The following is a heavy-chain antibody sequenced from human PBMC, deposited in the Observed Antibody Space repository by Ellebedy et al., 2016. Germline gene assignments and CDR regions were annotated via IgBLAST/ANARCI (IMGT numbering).Heavy chain of an antibody. V-gene: IGHV3-15*01. D-gene: IGHD4-17*01. CDR3: TTDYGDFFAD. CDR1: GITFKNTW. Sequence: GGSLRLSCAVSGITFKNTWLSWVRQAPGKGLEWVGRIKSRPDGGSTDYATPETTRFNLSRHDSEETVFLQMNSLKIEDTGVYFCTTDYGDFFADWGQGTVVTVS. J-gene: IGHJ4*02. CDR2: IKSRPDGGST.